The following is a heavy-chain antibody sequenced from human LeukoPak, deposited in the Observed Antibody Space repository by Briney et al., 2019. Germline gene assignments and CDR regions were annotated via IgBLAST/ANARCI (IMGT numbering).Heavy chain of an antibody. J-gene: IGHJ4*02. Sequence: ASVKVSCKASGYTFTGYYIHWVRQAPGQGLEWMGWINPNSGGTNYAQKFQGRVTMTEDTSTDTAYMELSSLRSEDTAVYYCAIRPVQYSYGSNYWGQGTLVTVSS. D-gene: IGHD5-18*01. CDR1: GYTFTGYY. V-gene: IGHV1-2*02. CDR2: INPNSGGT. CDR3: AIRPVQYSYGSNY.